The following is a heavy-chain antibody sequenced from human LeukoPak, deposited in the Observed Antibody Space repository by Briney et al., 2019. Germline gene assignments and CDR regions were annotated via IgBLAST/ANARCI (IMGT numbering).Heavy chain of an antibody. CDR2: ISAYNGNT. CDR3: ARYLQQLVTDDAFDI. Sequence: ASVTVSCKASGYTFSRYGISWVRQAPGKGVEGMGWISAYNGNTNYAQKLQGRVTITTDTSTSTAYMELRSLRSDDTAVYYFARYLQQLVTDDAFDIWGQGTMVTVSS. D-gene: IGHD6-13*01. V-gene: IGHV1-18*01. CDR1: GYTFSRYG. J-gene: IGHJ3*02.